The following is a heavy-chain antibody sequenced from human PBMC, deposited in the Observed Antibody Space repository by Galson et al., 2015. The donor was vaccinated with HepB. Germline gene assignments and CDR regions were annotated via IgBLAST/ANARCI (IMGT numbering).Heavy chain of an antibody. V-gene: IGHV3-33*08. Sequence: SLRLSCAASGFTFSSYGMHWVRQAPGKGLEWVAVIWYDGSNKYYADSVKGRFTISRDNSKNTLYLQMNSLRAEDTAVYYWARGSGGWYGPAPFDYWGQGTLVTVSS. D-gene: IGHD6-19*01. CDR2: IWYDGSNK. CDR1: GFTFSSYG. CDR3: ARGSGGWYGPAPFDY. J-gene: IGHJ4*02.